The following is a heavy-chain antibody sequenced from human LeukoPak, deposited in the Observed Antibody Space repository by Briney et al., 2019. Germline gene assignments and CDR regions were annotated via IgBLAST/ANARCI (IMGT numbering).Heavy chain of an antibody. D-gene: IGHD6-6*01. CDR3: ARRTPVQGAFDI. CDR2: IYYSGST. J-gene: IGHJ3*02. V-gene: IGHV4-59*12. Sequence: PSETLSLTCTVSGGSISSYYWSWIRQPPGKGLEWIGYIYYSGSTNYNPSLKSRVTISVDTSKNQFSLKLSSVTAADTAVYYCARRTPVQGAFDIWGQGTMVTVSS. CDR1: GGSISSYY.